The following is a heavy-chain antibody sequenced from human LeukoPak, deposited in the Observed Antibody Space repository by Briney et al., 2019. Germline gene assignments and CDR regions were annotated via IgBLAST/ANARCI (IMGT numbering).Heavy chain of an antibody. V-gene: IGHV3-21*01. CDR2: ISSSSSYI. J-gene: IGHJ4*02. D-gene: IGHD5-24*01. CDR3: ARELRDGYIEYYFDY. CDR1: GFTFSSYS. Sequence: PGGSLRLSCAASGFTFSSYSMNWVRQAPGKGLEWVSSISSSSSYIYYADSVKGRFTISRDNAKNSLYLQMNSLRAEDTAVYYCARELRDGYIEYYFDYWGQGTLVTVSS.